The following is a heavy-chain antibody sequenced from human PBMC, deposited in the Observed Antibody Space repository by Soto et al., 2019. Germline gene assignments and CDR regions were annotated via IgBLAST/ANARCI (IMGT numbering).Heavy chain of an antibody. CDR3: SRGGSSWSSEYYQH. J-gene: IGHJ1*01. CDR1: GYTFSNFG. V-gene: IGHV1-18*01. D-gene: IGHD6-13*01. CDR2: ISGYNGET. Sequence: QVQLVQSGPEVKKPGASVKVSCKASGYTFSNFGISWVRQAPGQGPEWMGWISGYNGETKYAQSVQGRVTMTTDTSTTTAYMELRGLRSDDTAVYYCSRGGSSWSSEYYQHCGQGTLVIVSS.